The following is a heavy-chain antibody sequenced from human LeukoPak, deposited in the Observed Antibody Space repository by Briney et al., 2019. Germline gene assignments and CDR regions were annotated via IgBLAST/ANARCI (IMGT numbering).Heavy chain of an antibody. V-gene: IGHV3-43*01. Sequence: GGSLRLSCAASGFTFDDYTMHWVRQAPGKGLEWVSLISWDGGSTYYADSVKGRFTISRDNSKNSLYLQMNSLRPEDTALYYCVKDKHRDGYTYGVYDSWGQGTLITVSS. CDR3: VKDKHRDGYTYGVYDS. CDR2: ISWDGGST. CDR1: GFTFDDYT. J-gene: IGHJ5*01. D-gene: IGHD5-12*01.